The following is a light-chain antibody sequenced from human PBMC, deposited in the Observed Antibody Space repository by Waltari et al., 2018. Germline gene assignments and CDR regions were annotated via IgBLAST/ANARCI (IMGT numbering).Light chain of an antibody. CDR3: QVWDSSSDLYV. Sequence: SYVLTQPPSESVAPGKPARITCGGNNIGTKSVHWYQQKPGQAPVLVVYDDSDRPSGIPERFSGSNSGNTATLTISRVEAGDEADYYCQVWDSSSDLYVFGTGTKVTVL. J-gene: IGLJ1*01. CDR2: DDS. CDR1: NIGTKS. V-gene: IGLV3-21*03.